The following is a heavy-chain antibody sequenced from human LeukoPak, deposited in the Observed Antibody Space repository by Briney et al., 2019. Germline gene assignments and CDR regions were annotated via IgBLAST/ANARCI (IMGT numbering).Heavy chain of an antibody. V-gene: IGHV4-30-2*01. CDR1: GGSISSGGYS. CDR2: IYHSGST. CDR3: ASTSQYYYYYGMDV. J-gene: IGHJ6*02. Sequence: SQTLSLTRAVSGGSISSGGYSWSWIRQPPGKGLEWIGYIYHSGSTYYNPSLKSRVTISVDRSKNQSSLKLSSVTAADTAVYYCASTSQYYYYYGMDVWGQGTTVTVSS.